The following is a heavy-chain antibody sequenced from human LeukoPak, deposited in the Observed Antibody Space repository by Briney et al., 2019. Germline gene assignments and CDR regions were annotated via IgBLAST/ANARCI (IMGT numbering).Heavy chain of an antibody. D-gene: IGHD6-13*01. J-gene: IGHJ6*03. CDR3: TREDTAAAGDYYYYYMDV. CDR2: IRSKAYGGTT. V-gene: IGHV3-49*03. Sequence: GRSLRPSCTASGFTFGDYAMSWFRQAPGKGLEWVGFIRSKAYGGTTEYAASVKGRFTISRDDSKSIPNLQMNSLKTEDTAVYYCTREDTAAAGDYYYYYMDVWGKGTTVTVSS. CDR1: GFTFGDYA.